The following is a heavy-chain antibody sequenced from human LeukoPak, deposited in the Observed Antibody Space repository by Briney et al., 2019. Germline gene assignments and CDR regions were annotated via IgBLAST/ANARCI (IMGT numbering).Heavy chain of an antibody. CDR1: GGSISGTNW. V-gene: IGHV4-4*02. CDR3: SRESGPFCPFGY. Sequence: SGTLSLTCGASGGSISGTNWWSWVRQPPGQDLEWIGEISLAGQTNYNPSLNGRVTMSLDKSSNQLSLHLTSVTAADTATYFCSRESGPFCPFGYWGQGTLVIVSS. J-gene: IGHJ4*02. CDR2: ISLAGQT. D-gene: IGHD1-26*01.